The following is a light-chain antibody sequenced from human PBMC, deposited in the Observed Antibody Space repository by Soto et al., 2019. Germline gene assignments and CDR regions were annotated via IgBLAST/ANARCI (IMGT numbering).Light chain of an antibody. V-gene: IGLV2-14*03. Sequence: QSALTQPASVSGSRGQSITISWSGTSSDIGSYNHVAWYQQFPGKSPKLMIYAVSDRPSGVSDRFSGSKSGITASLTISGFQTADEADYYCISYTDRQSYLFGTGTKVTVL. CDR1: SSDIGSYNH. CDR2: AVS. CDR3: ISYTDRQSYL. J-gene: IGLJ1*01.